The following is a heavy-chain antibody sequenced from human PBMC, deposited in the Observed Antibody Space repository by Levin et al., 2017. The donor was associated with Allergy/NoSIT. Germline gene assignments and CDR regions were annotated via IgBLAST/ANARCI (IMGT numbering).Heavy chain of an antibody. CDR2: ISSSSSYI. J-gene: IGHJ4*02. D-gene: IGHD6-19*01. V-gene: IGHV3-21*01. CDR1: GFTFSSYS. Sequence: LSLTCAASGFTFSSYSMNWVRQAPGKGLEWVSSISSSSSYIYYADSVKGRFTISRDNAKNSLYLQMNSLRAEDTAVYYCARGKGAGTGDYWGQGTLVTVSS. CDR3: ARGKGAGTGDY.